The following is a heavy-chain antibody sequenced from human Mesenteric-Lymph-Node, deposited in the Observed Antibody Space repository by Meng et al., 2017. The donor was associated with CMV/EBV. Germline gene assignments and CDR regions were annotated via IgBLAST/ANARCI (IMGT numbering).Heavy chain of an antibody. J-gene: IGHJ4*02. CDR3: AKSRGAGPSALNY. CDR1: GFPFKTYA. V-gene: IGHV3-23*01. Sequence: GGSLRLSCAASGFPFKTYAMSWVSQAPGKGLEWVSVISDTGDSTIYADSVKGRFTISRDNSKNTLYLQMNSLRADDTAVYYCAKSRGAGPSALNYWGQGTLVTVSS. D-gene: IGHD2-2*01. CDR2: ISDTGDST.